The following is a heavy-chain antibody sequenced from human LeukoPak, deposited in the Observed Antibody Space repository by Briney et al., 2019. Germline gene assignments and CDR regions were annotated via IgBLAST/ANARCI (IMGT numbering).Heavy chain of an antibody. J-gene: IGHJ3*02. CDR2: ISSSSLYI. CDR1: GVTFSSYA. Sequence: GGSLRLSCAASGVTFSSYAMHWVRQAPGKGLEWVSSISSSSLYIYYADSVKGRFTISRDNAKNSLYLQMNSLRAEDTAVYYCARSGRGYDDAFDIWGQGTMVTVSS. V-gene: IGHV3-21*01. D-gene: IGHD5-12*01. CDR3: ARSGRGYDDAFDI.